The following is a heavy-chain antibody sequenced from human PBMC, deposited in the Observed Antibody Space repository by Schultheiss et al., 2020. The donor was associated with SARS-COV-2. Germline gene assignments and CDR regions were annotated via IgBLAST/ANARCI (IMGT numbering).Heavy chain of an antibody. V-gene: IGHV4-59*06. J-gene: IGHJ5*02. CDR1: GGSISSYY. Sequence: SETLSLTCTVSGGSISSYYWSWIRQHPGKGLEWIGCISYSGRTYYSPSLKSRVTISVDRSKNQVSLKLSSVTGADTAVYFCARDEGKNYFDPWGQGSLVTVSS. D-gene: IGHD1-7*01. CDR3: ARDEGKNYFDP. CDR2: ISYSGRT.